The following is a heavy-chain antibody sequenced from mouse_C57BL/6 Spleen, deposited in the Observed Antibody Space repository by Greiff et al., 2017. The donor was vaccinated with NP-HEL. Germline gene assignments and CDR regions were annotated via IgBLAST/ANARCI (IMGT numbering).Heavy chain of an antibody. CDR3: ARAYGSCYEWFAY. CDR2: IYPGDGDT. CDR1: GYAFSSYW. D-gene: IGHD1-1*01. J-gene: IGHJ3*01. V-gene: IGHV1-80*01. Sequence: QVQLKESGAELVKPGASVKISCKASGYAFSSYWMNWVKQRPGKGLEWIGQIYPGDGDTNYNGKFKGKATLTADKSSSTAYLQLSSLTSEDSAVYFCARAYGSCYEWFAYWGQGTLVTVSA.